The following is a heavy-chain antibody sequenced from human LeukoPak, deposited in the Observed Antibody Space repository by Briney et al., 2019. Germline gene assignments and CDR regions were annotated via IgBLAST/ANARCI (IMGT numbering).Heavy chain of an antibody. V-gene: IGHV3-23*01. Sequence: GGSLRLSCAASGFTFSSYAMSWVRQAPGKGLEWVSAISGSGGSTYYADSVKGRFTISRDNSKNTLYPQMNSLRAEDTAVYYCAKDGRGYSYGSHYYYGMDVWGQGTTVTVSS. J-gene: IGHJ6*02. CDR1: GFTFSSYA. D-gene: IGHD5-18*01. CDR2: ISGSGGST. CDR3: AKDGRGYSYGSHYYYGMDV.